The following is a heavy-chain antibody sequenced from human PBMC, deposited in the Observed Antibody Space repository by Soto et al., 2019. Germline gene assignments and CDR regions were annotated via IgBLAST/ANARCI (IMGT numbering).Heavy chain of an antibody. J-gene: IGHJ4*02. CDR2: ISSSGSTI. V-gene: IGHV3-48*03. CDR1: GFTFSSYE. Sequence: EVQLVESGGGLVQPGGSLRLSCAASGFTFSSYEMNWVRQAPGKGLEWVSYISSSGSTIYYADSVKGRFTISRDNAKNSLYLQRNSLRAEYTAVYYCAILWQLVLVFWGQGTLVTVSS. CDR3: AILWQLVLVF. D-gene: IGHD6-6*01.